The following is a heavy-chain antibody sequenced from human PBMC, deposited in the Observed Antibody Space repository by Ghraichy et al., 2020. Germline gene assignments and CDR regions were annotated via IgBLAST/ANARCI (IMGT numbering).Heavy chain of an antibody. J-gene: IGHJ6*02. D-gene: IGHD6-13*01. CDR1: GGSISSSSYY. CDR2: IYYSGST. V-gene: IGHV4-39*01. Sequence: SQTLSLTCTVSGGSISSSSYYWGWIRQPPGKGLEWIGSIYYSGSTYYNPSLKSRVTISVDTSKNQFSLKLSSVTAADTAVYYCAGVERTGGMDVWGQGTTVTVSS. CDR3: AGVERTGGMDV.